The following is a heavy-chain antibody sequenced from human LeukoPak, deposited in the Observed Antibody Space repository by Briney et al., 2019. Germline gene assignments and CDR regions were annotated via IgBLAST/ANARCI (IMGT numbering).Heavy chain of an antibody. V-gene: IGHV3-33*08. D-gene: IGHD3-22*01. CDR3: ASTHYYYDSSGYYLDY. CDR1: GFTFSSYG. J-gene: IGHJ4*02. CDR2: IWYDGSNK. Sequence: GGSLRLSCAASGFTFSSYGMHWVRQAPGKGLEWVAVIWYDGSNKYYADSVKGRFTISRDNSKNTLYLQMNSLRAEDTAVYYCASTHYYYDSSGYYLDYWGQGTLVTVSS.